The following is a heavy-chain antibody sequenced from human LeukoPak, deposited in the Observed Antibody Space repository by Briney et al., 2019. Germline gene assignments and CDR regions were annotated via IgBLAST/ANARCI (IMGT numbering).Heavy chain of an antibody. V-gene: IGHV3-11*03. D-gene: IGHD3-3*01. CDR3: AKTYYNFWSGYFDY. CDR2: ISSSSYT. Sequence: GGSLRLSCAASGFTFSDYYMSWIRQAPGKGLEWVSCISSSSYTKYADSVKGRFTISRDNAKNSLYLQMNSLRAEDTAVYYCAKTYYNFWSGYFDYWGQGTLVTVSS. CDR1: GFTFSDYY. J-gene: IGHJ4*02.